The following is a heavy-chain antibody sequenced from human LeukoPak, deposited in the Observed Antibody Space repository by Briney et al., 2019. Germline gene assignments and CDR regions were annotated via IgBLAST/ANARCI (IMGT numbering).Heavy chain of an antibody. J-gene: IGHJ6*02. V-gene: IGHV3-21*01. CDR1: GFTFSSYS. Sequence: PGGSLRLSCAASGFTFSSYSMNWVRQAPGKGLEWVSSISSDSTYIYYADSVKGRFTISRDNSKNTLYLQMNSLRAEDTAVYYCAKDGSSWYWAYYYYGMDVWGQGTTVTVSS. CDR3: AKDGSSWYWAYYYYGMDV. D-gene: IGHD6-13*01. CDR2: ISSDSTYI.